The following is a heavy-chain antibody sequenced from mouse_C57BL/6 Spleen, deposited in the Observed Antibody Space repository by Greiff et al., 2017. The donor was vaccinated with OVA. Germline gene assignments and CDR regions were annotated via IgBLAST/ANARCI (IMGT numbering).Heavy chain of an antibody. CDR3: ARCYGSSFWYFDV. D-gene: IGHD1-1*01. CDR2: INPNYGTT. Sequence: VQLQQSGAELARPGASVKISCKASGYSFTDYNMNWVKQSTGKSLEWIGVINPNYGTTSYNQKFKGKATLTVDQSSSTAYMQLNSLTSEDSAVYYCARCYGSSFWYFDVWGTGTTVTVSS. CDR1: GYSFTDYN. V-gene: IGHV1-39*01. J-gene: IGHJ1*03.